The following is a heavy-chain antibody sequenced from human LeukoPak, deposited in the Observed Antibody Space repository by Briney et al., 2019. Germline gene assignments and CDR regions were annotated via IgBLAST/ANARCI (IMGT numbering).Heavy chain of an antibody. CDR1: GFTFSSYA. D-gene: IGHD2-2*01. CDR3: AKLDIVVVPAASLDY. J-gene: IGHJ4*02. CDR2: ISGSGGST. V-gene: IGHV3-23*01. Sequence: GGSLKLSCAASGFTFSSYAMSWVRQAPGKGLEWVSGISGSGGSTYYADSVKGRFTISRDNSKNTLYLQMNSLRAEDTAVYYCAKLDIVVVPAASLDYWGQGTLVTVSS.